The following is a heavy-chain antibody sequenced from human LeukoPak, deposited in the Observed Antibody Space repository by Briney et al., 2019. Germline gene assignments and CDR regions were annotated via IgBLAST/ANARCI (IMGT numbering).Heavy chain of an antibody. CDR2: INHSGST. J-gene: IGHJ5*02. Sequence: SETLSLTCAVYGGSFSGYYWSWIRQPPGKGLEWIGEINHSGSTNYNPSLKSRVTISVDTSKNQFSLKLSSVTAADTAVYYCARLARARWFDPWGQGTLVTVSS. V-gene: IGHV4-34*01. CDR1: GGSFSGYY. CDR3: ARLARARWFDP.